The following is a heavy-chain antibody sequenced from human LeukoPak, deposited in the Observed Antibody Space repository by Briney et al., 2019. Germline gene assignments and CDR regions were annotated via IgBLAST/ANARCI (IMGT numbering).Heavy chain of an antibody. CDR1: GGSIRSTNYF. CDR3: ARIHPANWNPFNWFDP. J-gene: IGHJ5*02. Sequence: SETLSLTCAVSGGSIRSTNYFWGWMRQPPGKGLEWSGSISYSGTTYYNPSFESRVTISVDTSKNQFSLKLSSVTAADTAVYYCARIHPANWNPFNWFDPWGQGTLVTVSS. CDR2: ISYSGTT. D-gene: IGHD1-1*01. V-gene: IGHV4-39*01.